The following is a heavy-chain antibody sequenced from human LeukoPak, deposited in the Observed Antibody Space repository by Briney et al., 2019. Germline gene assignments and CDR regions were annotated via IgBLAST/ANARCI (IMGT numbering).Heavy chain of an antibody. J-gene: IGHJ4*02. CDR3: ARGLDYYDSSGTYYFDY. Sequence: PSETLSLTCTVSGGTISSDSYYWAWIRQPPGKGLEWIASIYYSGSTYYNPSLKSRVTISVDTSRNQFSLKLSSVTAADTAVYYCARGLDYYDSSGTYYFDYWGQGTLVTVSS. CDR2: IYYSGST. D-gene: IGHD3-22*01. V-gene: IGHV4-39*01. CDR1: GGTISSDSYY.